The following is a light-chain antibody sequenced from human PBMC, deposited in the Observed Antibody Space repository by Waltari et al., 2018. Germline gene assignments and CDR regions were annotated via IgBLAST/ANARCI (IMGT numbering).Light chain of an antibody. CDR3: QQYYSTPLT. Sequence: DIVMTQSPESLAVSLGERANINCKSSESVLYRSNNKNHLAWYQQKPGQPPKLLLYWASTRESGVPDRFSGSGSETDFTLTVTSLQAEDAAVYYCQQYYSTPLTFGGGTRVEI. CDR2: WAS. CDR1: ESVLYRSNNKNH. J-gene: IGKJ4*01. V-gene: IGKV4-1*01.